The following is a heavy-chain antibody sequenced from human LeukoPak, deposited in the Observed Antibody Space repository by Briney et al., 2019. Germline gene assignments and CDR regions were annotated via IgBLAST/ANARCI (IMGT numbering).Heavy chain of an antibody. Sequence: PGGSLRLSCAASGFTFDDYGMSWVCQVPGKGLEWVSGINWNGRSTGYADSVKGRFTISRDNAKNSLYLQMNSLRADDTALYYCARAWADPFDYWGQGTLVTVSS. CDR3: ARAWADPFDY. J-gene: IGHJ4*02. CDR1: GFTFDDYG. D-gene: IGHD1-26*01. CDR2: INWNGRST. V-gene: IGHV3-20*04.